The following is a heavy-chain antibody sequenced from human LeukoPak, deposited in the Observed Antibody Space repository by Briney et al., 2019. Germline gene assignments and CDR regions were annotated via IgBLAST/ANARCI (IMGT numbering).Heavy chain of an antibody. D-gene: IGHD6-13*01. CDR2: INPSGGST. Sequence: ASVKVSCKASGYTFTSYYMHWVRQAPGQGLEWMGIINPSGGSTSYAQKFQGRVTMTRDMSTSTVYMELSSLRSEDTAMYYCARVGTGDSSSWYRFDYWGQGTLVTVSS. CDR1: GYTFTSYY. V-gene: IGHV1-46*01. J-gene: IGHJ4*02. CDR3: ARVGTGDSSSWYRFDY.